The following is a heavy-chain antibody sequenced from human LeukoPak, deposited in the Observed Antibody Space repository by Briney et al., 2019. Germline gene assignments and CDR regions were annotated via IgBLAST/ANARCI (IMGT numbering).Heavy chain of an antibody. J-gene: IGHJ4*02. D-gene: IGHD5-18*01. CDR1: GGSISGYF. CDR2: IYYSGTT. V-gene: IGHV4-59*08. CDR3: ARHYTTMDPFDY. Sequence: SETLSLTCTVSGGSISGYFWSWIRQPPGKGLEWIGYIYYSGTTNCNPSLKSRVTISVDTSKNQFSLKLSSVTAADTAVYYCARHYTTMDPFDYWGQGTLVTVSS.